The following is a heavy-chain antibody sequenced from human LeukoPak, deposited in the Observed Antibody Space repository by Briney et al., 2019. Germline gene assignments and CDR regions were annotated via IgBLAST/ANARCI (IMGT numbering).Heavy chain of an antibody. V-gene: IGHV4-39*07. Sequence: SEALSLTCTVSGGSISSSTYYWGWVRQPPGKGLEWIGSIYYSGSTYYNPSLKSRVTISVDTSKNQFFLKLSSVTAADTAVYYCARERYLEIAVAGTIFDYWGQGTLVTVSS. CDR3: ARERYLEIAVAGTIFDY. CDR1: GGSISSSTYY. CDR2: IYYSGST. J-gene: IGHJ4*02. D-gene: IGHD6-19*01.